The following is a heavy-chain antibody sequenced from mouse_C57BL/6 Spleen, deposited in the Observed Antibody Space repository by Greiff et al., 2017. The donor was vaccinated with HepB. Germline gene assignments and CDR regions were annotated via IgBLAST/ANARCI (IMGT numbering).Heavy chain of an antibody. CDR1: GFTFSSYA. Sequence: EVQLVESGGGLVKPGGSLKLSCAASGFTFSSYAMSWVRQTPEKRLEWVATISDGGSYTYYPDNVKGRFTISRDNAKNNLYLQMSHLKSEDTAMYYCARGNCFAYWGQGTLVTVSA. CDR3: ARGNCFAY. V-gene: IGHV5-4*01. J-gene: IGHJ3*01. CDR2: ISDGGSYT.